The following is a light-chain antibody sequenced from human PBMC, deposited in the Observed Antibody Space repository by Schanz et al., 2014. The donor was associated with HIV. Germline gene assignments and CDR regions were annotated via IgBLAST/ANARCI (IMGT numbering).Light chain of an antibody. CDR1: QSISGR. Sequence: DIRMTQSPSTLSASVGDRVTITCRASQSISGRLAWYQQKPGKAPKRLIYQASRLGSGVPSTFSGSGSGTDFSLTISSLQPDDFATYYCQRYNSYSHTFGQGTKLDIK. CDR2: QAS. J-gene: IGKJ2*01. CDR3: QRYNSYSHT. V-gene: IGKV1-5*03.